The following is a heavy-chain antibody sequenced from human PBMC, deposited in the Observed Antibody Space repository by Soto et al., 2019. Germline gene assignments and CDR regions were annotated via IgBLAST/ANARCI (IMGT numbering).Heavy chain of an antibody. V-gene: IGHV4-30-2*03. CDR3: ASQHYYDSSGYYVGY. CDR2: IHYSGST. CDR1: GGSISSGGYS. J-gene: IGHJ4*02. Sequence: PSETLSLTCAVSGGSISSGGYSWSWIRQPPGKGLEWIGYIHYSGSTYYDSSLKTRVTISVDTSKNQFSLKLSSVTAADTAVYYCASQHYYDSSGYYVGYWGQGTLVTVSS. D-gene: IGHD3-22*01.